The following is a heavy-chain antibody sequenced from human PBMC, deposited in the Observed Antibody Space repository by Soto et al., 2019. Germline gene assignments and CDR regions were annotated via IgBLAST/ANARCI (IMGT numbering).Heavy chain of an antibody. CDR3: ARELAAAGSWYYYYYGMDV. CDR2: IYTSGST. Sequence: QVQLQESGPGLVKPSETLSLTCTVSGGSISSYYWSWIRQPAGKGLEWIGRIYTSGSTNYNPSLKSRVTMSVDTSKNQFSLKLSSVTAADTAVYYCARELAAAGSWYYYYYGMDVWGQGTTVTVSS. J-gene: IGHJ6*02. V-gene: IGHV4-4*07. CDR1: GGSISSYY. D-gene: IGHD6-13*01.